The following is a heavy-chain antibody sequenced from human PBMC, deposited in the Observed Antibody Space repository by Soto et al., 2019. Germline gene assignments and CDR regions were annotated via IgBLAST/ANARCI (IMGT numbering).Heavy chain of an antibody. V-gene: IGHV4-31*03. CDR2: IYYSGST. J-gene: IGHJ5*02. CDR3: ARDRRDGYSYNWFDP. D-gene: IGHD4-4*01. Sequence: PSETLSLTCTVSGGSISSGGYYWSWIRQHPGKGLEWIGYIYYSGSTYYNPSLKSRVTISVDTSKNQFSLKLSSVTAADTAVYYCARDRRDGYSYNWFDPWGQGTLVTVSS. CDR1: GGSISSGGYY.